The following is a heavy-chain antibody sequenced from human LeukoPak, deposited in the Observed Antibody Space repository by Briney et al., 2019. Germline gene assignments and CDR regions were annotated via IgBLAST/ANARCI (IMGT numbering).Heavy chain of an antibody. Sequence: SETLSLTCTVSGGSISSYYWSWIRQPAGKGLVWIGRIYTSGSTTYNPSLKSRVTISVDKSKNQFSLKLSSVTAADTAVYYCARGATMVRGVRDWFDPWGQGTLVTVSS. D-gene: IGHD3-10*01. V-gene: IGHV4-4*07. CDR2: IYTSGST. J-gene: IGHJ5*02. CDR3: ARGATMVRGVRDWFDP. CDR1: GGSISSYY.